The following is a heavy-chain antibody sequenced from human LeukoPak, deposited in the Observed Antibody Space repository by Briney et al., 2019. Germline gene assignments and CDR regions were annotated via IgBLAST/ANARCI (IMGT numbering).Heavy chain of an antibody. D-gene: IGHD3-16*02. V-gene: IGHV3-23*01. CDR1: GFIVNSYA. Sequence: GGSLRLSCAASGFIVNSYAMNWVRQAPGKGLEWVSAFSGRGDNTYYAGSVKGRFTISRDNSKNTLYLQMNSLRAEDTAVYYCVWGGYRSFDYWGQGTLVTVSS. CDR2: FSGRGDNT. J-gene: IGHJ4*02. CDR3: VWGGYRSFDY.